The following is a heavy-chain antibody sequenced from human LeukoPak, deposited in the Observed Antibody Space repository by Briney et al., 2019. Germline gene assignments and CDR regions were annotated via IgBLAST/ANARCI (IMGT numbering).Heavy chain of an antibody. V-gene: IGHV3-33*01. Sequence: GGSLRLSCAASGFTFSSYGMHWVGQAPGKGLEWVAVIWFVGSNKYYADSVKGRFTISRDNSKNTLYLQMNSLRAEDTAVYYCARDENLGYCSSTSCYACDYWGQGTLVTVSS. CDR2: IWFVGSNK. J-gene: IGHJ4*02. D-gene: IGHD2-2*01. CDR3: ARDENLGYCSSTSCYACDY. CDR1: GFTFSSYG.